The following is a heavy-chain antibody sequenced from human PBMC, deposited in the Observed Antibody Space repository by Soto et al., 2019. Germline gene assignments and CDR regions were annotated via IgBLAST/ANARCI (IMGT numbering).Heavy chain of an antibody. Sequence: NPSETLSLTCAVYGGSFSGYYWSWIRQPPGKGLEWIGEINHSGSTNYNPSLKSRVTISVDTSKNQFSLKLSSVTAADTAVYYCARGATVTTSNWFDPWGQGTLVTVSS. CDR1: GGSFSGYY. CDR2: INHSGST. V-gene: IGHV4-34*01. J-gene: IGHJ5*02. D-gene: IGHD4-17*01. CDR3: ARGATVTTSNWFDP.